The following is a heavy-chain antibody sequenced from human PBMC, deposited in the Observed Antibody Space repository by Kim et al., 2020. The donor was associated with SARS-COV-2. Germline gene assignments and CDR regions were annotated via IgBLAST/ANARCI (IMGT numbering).Heavy chain of an antibody. V-gene: IGHV1-46*01. D-gene: IGHD3-10*01. Sequence: YAQKFQGRVTMTRDTSTSTVYMELSSLRSEDTAVYYCARGLRFGEIDSDYWGQGTLVTVSS. J-gene: IGHJ4*02. CDR3: ARGLRFGEIDSDY.